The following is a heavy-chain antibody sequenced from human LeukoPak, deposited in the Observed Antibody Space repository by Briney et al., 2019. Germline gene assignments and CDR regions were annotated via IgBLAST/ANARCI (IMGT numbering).Heavy chain of an antibody. Sequence: GGSLRLSCAASGFTVSSNYMSWVRQAPGKGLEWVSVIYSGGSTYYADSVKGRFTISRDNAKNSLYLQMNSLRAEDTAVYYCARINFWSMGYFDYWGQGTLVTVSS. CDR2: IYSGGST. J-gene: IGHJ4*02. CDR3: ARINFWSMGYFDY. D-gene: IGHD3-3*01. V-gene: IGHV3-53*01. CDR1: GFTVSSNY.